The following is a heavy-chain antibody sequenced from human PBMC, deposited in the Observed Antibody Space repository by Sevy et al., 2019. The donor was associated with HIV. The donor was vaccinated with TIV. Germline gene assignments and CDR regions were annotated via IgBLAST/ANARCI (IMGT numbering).Heavy chain of an antibody. J-gene: IGHJ5*02. Sequence: ASVKVSCKASGGTFSSYAISWVRQAPGQGLEWMGGIIPIFGTANYAQKFQGRVTITADESTSTAYMELSSLRSEDTAVYYCATVGLGYYSGSSYYQGDWFDPWGQGTLVTVSS. V-gene: IGHV1-69*13. CDR1: GGTFSSYA. CDR2: IIPIFGTA. D-gene: IGHD2-15*01. CDR3: ATVGLGYYSGSSYYQGDWFDP.